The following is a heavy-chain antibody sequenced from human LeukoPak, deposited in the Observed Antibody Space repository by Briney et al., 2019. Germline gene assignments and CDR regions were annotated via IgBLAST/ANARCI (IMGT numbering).Heavy chain of an antibody. CDR2: IYHSGST. J-gene: IGHJ4*02. CDR1: GYSISSGYY. D-gene: IGHD5-18*01. V-gene: IGHV4-38-2*01. Sequence: SETLSLTCAVSGYSISSGYYWGWIRQPPGNGLEWIGSIYHSGSTYYNPSLKSRVTISVDTSKNQFSLKLSSVTAADTAVYYCARLSEYSYGYVGFWGQGTLVSVSS. CDR3: ARLSEYSYGYVGF.